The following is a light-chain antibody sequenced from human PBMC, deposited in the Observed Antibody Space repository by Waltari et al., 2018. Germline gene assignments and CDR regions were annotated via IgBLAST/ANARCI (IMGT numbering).Light chain of an antibody. Sequence: DVVMTQSPLSLPVTLGQPASISCRSSQSLVDSDGDTYLNWCQQRTGRSPRSLIYKVSNRDSGVPERFSGSGSGTDFTLKISRVEAEDVGVYYCLQGTHWPPTFGQGTKVEIK. V-gene: IGKV2-30*01. CDR2: KVS. CDR3: LQGTHWPPT. CDR1: QSLVDSDGDTY. J-gene: IGKJ1*01.